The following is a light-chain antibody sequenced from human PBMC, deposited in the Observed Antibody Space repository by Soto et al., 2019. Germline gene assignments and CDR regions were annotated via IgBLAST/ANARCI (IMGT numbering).Light chain of an antibody. J-gene: IGKJ5*01. CDR2: DAS. V-gene: IGKV3-11*01. Sequence: DIVLTQSPATLSSPTGERDTLSCRASRSVSSYLAWYQQKPGQAPRLIIYDASNRATGIPHRFSGSGSGTDFTLTIRRLEPEDFAVYYCQQRSNWPPITFGKGKRLELK. CDR1: RSVSSY. CDR3: QQRSNWPPIT.